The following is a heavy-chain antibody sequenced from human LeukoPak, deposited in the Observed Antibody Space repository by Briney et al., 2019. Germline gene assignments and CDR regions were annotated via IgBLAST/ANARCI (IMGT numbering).Heavy chain of an antibody. CDR3: ARATPAYYFDY. D-gene: IGHD2-15*01. CDR2: INPSGGST. J-gene: IGHJ4*02. Sequence: GASVKVSCKASGYTFTSYYMHWVRQAPGQGLEWMGIINPSGGSTSYAQKFQGRVTMTRDMSTSTVYMELSSLRSEDTAVYYCARATPAYYFDYWGQGTLVTVSS. V-gene: IGHV1-46*01. CDR1: GYTFTSYY.